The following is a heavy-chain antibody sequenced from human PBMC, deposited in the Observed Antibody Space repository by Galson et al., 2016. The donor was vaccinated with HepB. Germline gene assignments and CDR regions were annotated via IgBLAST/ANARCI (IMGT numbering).Heavy chain of an antibody. CDR2: IYYSGSD. CDR1: NESISNSPYY. D-gene: IGHD3-22*01. J-gene: IGHJ4*02. CDR3: ASLIHYRDRSGHDY. V-gene: IGHV4-39*01. Sequence: ETLSLTCIVSNESISNSPYYWVWIRQSPGKGLEWIGSIYYSGSDYYNPSLKSRVTISVDTSKNQFSLKLNSVTAADTAVYYCASLIHYRDRSGHDYWGQGMLVTVSS.